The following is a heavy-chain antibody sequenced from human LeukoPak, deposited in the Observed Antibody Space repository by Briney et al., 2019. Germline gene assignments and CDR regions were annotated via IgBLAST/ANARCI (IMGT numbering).Heavy chain of an antibody. CDR3: ARDQCSSTSCYRVHYYAMDV. Sequence: GSLRLSCAASGFTFSSYEMNWVRQAPGKGLEWISYISSSGNSIYYADSVKGRFTISRDNAKNSLYLQMNSLRAEDTAIYHCARDQCSSTSCYRVHYYAMDVWGQGTTVTVSS. D-gene: IGHD2-2*02. J-gene: IGHJ6*02. CDR2: ISSSGNSI. CDR1: GFTFSSYE. V-gene: IGHV3-48*03.